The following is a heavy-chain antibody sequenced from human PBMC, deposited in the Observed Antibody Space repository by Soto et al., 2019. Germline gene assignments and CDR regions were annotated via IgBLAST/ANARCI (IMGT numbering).Heavy chain of an antibody. CDR3: AREMIPMRMGRMSAMDV. CDR2: ISFDGSDK. V-gene: IGHV3-30-3*01. J-gene: IGHJ6*02. CDR1: EFTFSTYV. Sequence: QVQLVESGGGVVQPERSLRLSCAASEFTFSTYVMHWVRQAPGKGLEWVALISFDGSDKYYADSVKGRFTISRDNSKNTQFLQMNSLRPEDTAVYYCAREMIPMRMGRMSAMDVWGRGAPVTVSS. D-gene: IGHD2-21*01.